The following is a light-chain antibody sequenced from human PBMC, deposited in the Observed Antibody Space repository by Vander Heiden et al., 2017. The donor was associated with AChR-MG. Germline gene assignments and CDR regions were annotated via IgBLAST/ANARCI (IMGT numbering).Light chain of an antibody. CDR2: DAF. J-gene: IGKJ3*01. CDR1: QSVGSY. CDR3: QQRTNWPPKLT. V-gene: IGKV3-11*01. Sequence: EIVLTQSPATLSLSPGERATLSCRASQSVGSYLAWYQQKPGQAPRLLIFDAFKRATGIPARFSGSGSGTDFTLTISSLEPEDFAVYYCQQRTNWPPKLTFGPGTRVEIK.